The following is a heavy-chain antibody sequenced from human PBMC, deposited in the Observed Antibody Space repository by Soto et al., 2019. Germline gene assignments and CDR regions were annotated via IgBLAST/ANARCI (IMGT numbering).Heavy chain of an antibody. V-gene: IGHV4-34*01. CDR2: INHSGRV. CDR3: SSRAYDTNGYYRFYS. Sequence: PSETLSLTCAVYGGSFSGHSWTWIRQSPGKGLEWIGDINHSGRVNYSPSLKSRVTISLDTSKNQFSLTLSAVTAADTAMYYCSSRAYDTNGYYRFYSRGQGSLVTVSS. J-gene: IGHJ5*01. CDR1: GGSFSGHS. D-gene: IGHD3-22*01.